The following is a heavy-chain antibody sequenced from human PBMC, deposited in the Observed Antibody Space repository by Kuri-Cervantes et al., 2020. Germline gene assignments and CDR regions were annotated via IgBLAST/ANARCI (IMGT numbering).Heavy chain of an antibody. CDR2: ISHSGST. Sequence: ESLKISCAVSGYSISSSYYWGWIRQPPGKGLEWIGSISHSGSTYYNPSLKSRVTISVDTSKNQFSLELSSVTAADTAVYYCARAPYCSSTSCPRRKWNYYYYYMDVWGKGTTVTVSS. D-gene: IGHD2-2*01. J-gene: IGHJ6*03. V-gene: IGHV4-38-2*01. CDR1: GYSISSSYY. CDR3: ARAPYCSSTSCPRRKWNYYYYYMDV.